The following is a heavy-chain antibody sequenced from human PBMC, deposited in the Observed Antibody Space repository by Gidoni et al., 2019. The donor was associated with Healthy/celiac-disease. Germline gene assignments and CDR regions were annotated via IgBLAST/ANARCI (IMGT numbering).Heavy chain of an antibody. V-gene: IGHV3-33*01. CDR2: IWYDGSNK. CDR1: GFTFSSYG. J-gene: IGHJ4*02. CDR3: AGLFNYFDY. Sequence: QVQLVESGGGVVQPGRSLRLSCAASGFTFSSYGMHWVRQAPGKGLEWVAVIWYDGSNKYYADSVKGRFTISRDNSKNTLYLQMNSLRAEDTAVYYCAGLFNYFDYWGQGTLVTVSS.